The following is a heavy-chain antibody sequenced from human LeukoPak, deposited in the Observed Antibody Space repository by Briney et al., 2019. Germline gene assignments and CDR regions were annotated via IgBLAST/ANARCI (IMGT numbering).Heavy chain of an antibody. Sequence: GASVKVSCRASGYTFTGYYMHWVRQAPGQGLEWMGWINPNSGGTNYAQKFQGRVTMTRDTSISTAYMELSRLRSDDTAVYYCARVYSPYYYDSSGNPYGMDVWGQGTTVTVSS. CDR3: ARVYSPYYYDSSGNPYGMDV. V-gene: IGHV1-2*02. CDR1: GYTFTGYY. CDR2: INPNSGGT. J-gene: IGHJ6*02. D-gene: IGHD3-22*01.